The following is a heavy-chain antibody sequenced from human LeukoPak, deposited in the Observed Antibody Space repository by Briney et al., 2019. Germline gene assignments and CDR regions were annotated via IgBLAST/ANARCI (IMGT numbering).Heavy chain of an antibody. V-gene: IGHV1-58*02. CDR1: GFTFTSSA. CDR3: ALSALTSSAGLDY. Sequence: SVKVSCKASGFTFTSSAMQWVRQARGQRLEWIGWIVVGSGNTNYAQKFQERVTITRDMSTSTAYMELSSLRSEDTAVYYCALSALTSSAGLDYWGQGTLVTVSS. D-gene: IGHD6-25*01. J-gene: IGHJ4*02. CDR2: IVVGSGNT.